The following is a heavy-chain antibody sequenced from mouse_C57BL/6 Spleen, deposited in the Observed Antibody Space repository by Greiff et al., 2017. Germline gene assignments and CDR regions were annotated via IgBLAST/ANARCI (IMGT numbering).Heavy chain of an antibody. Sequence: QVQLQQSGTELVKPGASVKLSCKASGYTFTSYWMHWVKQRPGQGLEWIGNINPSNGGTNYNEKFKSKATLTVDKSSSTAYMQLSSLTSEDSAVYYCARSQNLLLRSGYFDVWGTGTTVTVSS. CDR3: ARSQNLLLRSGYFDV. V-gene: IGHV1-53*01. CDR2: INPSNGGT. J-gene: IGHJ1*03. D-gene: IGHD1-1*01. CDR1: GYTFTSYW.